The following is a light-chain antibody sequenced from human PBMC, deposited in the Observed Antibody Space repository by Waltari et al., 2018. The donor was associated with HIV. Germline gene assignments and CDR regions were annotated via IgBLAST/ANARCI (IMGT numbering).Light chain of an antibody. CDR1: SSDIGAYHR. Sequence: QTALTPPPSVSGSLGQSVTTSGTGTSSDIGAYHRVPWYQQSPSTAPKLRIYEVTHRPSGVPVRFSGSKSGNTASLTISGLQADDEADYYCSSYTTSSTWVFGGGTKLTVL. CDR2: EVT. CDR3: SSYTTSSTWV. V-gene: IGLV2-18*02. J-gene: IGLJ3*02.